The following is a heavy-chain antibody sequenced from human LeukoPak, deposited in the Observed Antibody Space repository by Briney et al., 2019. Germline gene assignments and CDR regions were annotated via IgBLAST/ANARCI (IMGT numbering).Heavy chain of an antibody. CDR1: GGSLSTYY. CDR2: IYTSGST. J-gene: IGHJ4*02. D-gene: IGHD3-22*01. CDR3: ARHYYYDSSGYSFDY. V-gene: IGHV4-4*07. Sequence: PSETLSLTCTVSGGSLSTYYWSWVRQPAGKGLEWIGRIYTSGSTNYNPSLKSRVTISVDTSKNQFSLKLSSVTAADTAVYYCARHYYYDSSGYSFDYWGQGTLVTVSS.